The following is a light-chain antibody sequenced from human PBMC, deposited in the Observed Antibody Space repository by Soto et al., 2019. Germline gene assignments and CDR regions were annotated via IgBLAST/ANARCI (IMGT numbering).Light chain of an antibody. J-gene: IGKJ3*01. CDR1: QSVSSSY. Sequence: EIVLTQSPGTLSLSPGERATLSCRASQSVSSSYLAWYQQKPGQAPRLLIYGASSRATGIPGRFSGSGSGTNFTLTISRLEPEDVAVDYCQQYCRSPFTFGPGTKVDIK. CDR2: GAS. V-gene: IGKV3-20*01. CDR3: QQYCRSPFT.